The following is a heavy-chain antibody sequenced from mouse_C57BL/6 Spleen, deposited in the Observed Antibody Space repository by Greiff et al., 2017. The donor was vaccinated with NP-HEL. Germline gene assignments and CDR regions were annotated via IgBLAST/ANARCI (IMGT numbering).Heavy chain of an antibody. CDR3: AISPLITTVVADWYFDV. CDR2: INPSNGGT. V-gene: IGHV1-53*01. CDR1: GYTFTSYW. Sequence: QVQLQQPGTELVKPGASVKLSCKASGYTFTSYWMHWVKQRPGQGLEWIGNINPSNGGTNYNQKFKGKATLTVDKSSSTAYMQLSSLTSEDSAVYYCAISPLITTVVADWYFDVWGTGTTVTVSS. D-gene: IGHD1-1*01. J-gene: IGHJ1*03.